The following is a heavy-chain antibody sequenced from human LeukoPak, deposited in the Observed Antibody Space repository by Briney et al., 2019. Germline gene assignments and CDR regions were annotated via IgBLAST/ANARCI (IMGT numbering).Heavy chain of an antibody. CDR2: FDPEDGET. CDR3: ATVVRGVISWFDP. Sequence: GASVKVPCKVSGYTLTDLSMHWVRQAPGKGLEWMGGFDPEDGETIYAQKFQGRVTMTEDTSTDIAYMELSSLRSEDTAVYYCATVVRGVISWFDPWGQGTLVTVSS. CDR1: GYTLTDLS. V-gene: IGHV1-24*01. D-gene: IGHD3-10*01. J-gene: IGHJ5*02.